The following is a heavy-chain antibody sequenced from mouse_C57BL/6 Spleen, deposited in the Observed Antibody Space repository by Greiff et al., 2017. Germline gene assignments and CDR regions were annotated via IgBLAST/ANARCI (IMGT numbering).Heavy chain of an antibody. V-gene: IGHV5-17*01. J-gene: IGHJ2*01. CDR2: ISSGSSTI. CDR3: ARGHPDY. CDR1: GFTFSDSG. Sequence: EVKLMESGGGLVKPGGSLKLSCAASGFTFSDSGMHWVRQAPEKGLEWVAYISSGSSTIYYADTVKGRFTISRDNAKNTLFLQMTSLRSEDTAMYYCARGHPDYWGQGTTLTGSS.